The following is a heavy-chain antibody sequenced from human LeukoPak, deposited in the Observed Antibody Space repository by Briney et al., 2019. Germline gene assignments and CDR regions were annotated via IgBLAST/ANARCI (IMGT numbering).Heavy chain of an antibody. CDR3: ARVHYDSSGYYLYSIDY. D-gene: IGHD3-22*01. CDR2: IYYSGST. CDR1: GGSISSGGYY. J-gene: IGHJ4*02. V-gene: IGHV4-31*03. Sequence: SETLSLTCTVSGGSISSGGYYWSWIRQHPGKGLEWIVYIYYSGSTYYNPSLKSRVTISVDTSKNQFSLKLSSVTAADTAVYYCARVHYDSSGYYLYSIDYWGQGTLVTVSS.